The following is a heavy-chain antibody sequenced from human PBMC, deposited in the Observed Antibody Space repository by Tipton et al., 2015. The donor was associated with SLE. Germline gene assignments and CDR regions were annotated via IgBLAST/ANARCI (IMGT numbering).Heavy chain of an antibody. Sequence: LRLSCAASGFTFNNYWMSWVRQAPGKGLEWIAYISYRGNTDYNPSLKRRVTISVDTSKNQFSLKLSSVTAADTAVYYCARGYGDYSNWFDPWGQGTLVTVSS. V-gene: IGHV4-59*01. J-gene: IGHJ5*02. CDR3: ARGYGDYSNWFDP. CDR2: ISYRGNT. CDR1: GFTFNNYW. D-gene: IGHD4-17*01.